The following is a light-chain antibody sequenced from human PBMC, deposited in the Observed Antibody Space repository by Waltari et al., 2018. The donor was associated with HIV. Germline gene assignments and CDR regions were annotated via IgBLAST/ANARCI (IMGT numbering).Light chain of an antibody. CDR2: KVS. Sequence: VLTQSPLSLTATLGQPASISCSSSRSLVYRDGITYLTWFHQRPGQSPMRLILKVSRWASGAPDRFSGRGSDTDFALQISRVDGEVVGVDYCMKGPQWLAFGQGPRLYI. CDR1: RSLVYRDGITY. J-gene: IGKJ5*01. CDR3: MKGPQWLA. V-gene: IGKV2D-30*01.